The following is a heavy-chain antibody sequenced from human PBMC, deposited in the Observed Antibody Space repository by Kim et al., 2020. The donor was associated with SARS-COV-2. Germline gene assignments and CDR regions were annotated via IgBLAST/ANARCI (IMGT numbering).Heavy chain of an antibody. CDR3: ASPVWSYRGGSYYYYGMDV. Sequence: GESLKISCKGSGYSFTSYWIGWVRQMPGKGLEWMGIIYPGDSDTRYSPSFQGQVTISADKSISTAYLQWSSLKASDTAMYYCASPVWSYRGGSYYYYGMDVWGQGTTVTVSS. J-gene: IGHJ6*02. CDR2: IYPGDSDT. CDR1: GYSFTSYW. D-gene: IGHD1-26*01. V-gene: IGHV5-51*01.